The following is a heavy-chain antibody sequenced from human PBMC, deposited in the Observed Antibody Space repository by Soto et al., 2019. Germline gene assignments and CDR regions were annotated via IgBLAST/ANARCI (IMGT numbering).Heavy chain of an antibody. CDR3: ARDHRSIVGATRVDYYYYGMDV. Sequence: ASVKVSCKASGYTFNSYDINWVRQATGQGLEWMGWMNPNSGNTGYAQKFQGRVTMTTNTSISTAYMELSSLRSEDTAVYYCARDHRSIVGATRVDYYYYGMDVWGQGTTVTVSS. V-gene: IGHV1-8*01. CDR2: MNPNSGNT. J-gene: IGHJ6*02. D-gene: IGHD1-26*01. CDR1: GYTFNSYD.